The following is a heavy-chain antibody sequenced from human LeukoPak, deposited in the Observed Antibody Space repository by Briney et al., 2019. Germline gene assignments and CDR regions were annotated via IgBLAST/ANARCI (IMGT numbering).Heavy chain of an antibody. D-gene: IGHD3-3*01. CDR1: GYTFTSYG. CDR3: ARDPPLYDFWSGYLRSCYMDV. CDR2: ISAYNGNT. V-gene: IGHV1-18*01. Sequence: GASVKVSCKASGYTFTSYGISWVRQAPGQGLEWMGWISAYNGNTNYAQKLQGRVTMTTDTSTSTAYMELRSLRSDDTAVYYCARDPPLYDFWSGYLRSCYMDVWGKGTTVTVSS. J-gene: IGHJ6*03.